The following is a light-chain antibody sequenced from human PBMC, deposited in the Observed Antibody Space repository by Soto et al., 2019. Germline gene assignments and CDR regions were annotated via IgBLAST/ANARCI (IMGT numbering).Light chain of an antibody. Sequence: QSVLPQPPSVSAAPGQKVTISCSGSSSNIGNNYVSWYQQLPGTAPKLLIYDNNKRPSGIPDRFSGSKSGTSATLGITGLQTGDEADYYCGTWDSSLSAGYVFGTGTKVTVL. CDR3: GTWDSSLSAGYV. J-gene: IGLJ1*01. CDR1: SSNIGNNY. CDR2: DNN. V-gene: IGLV1-51*01.